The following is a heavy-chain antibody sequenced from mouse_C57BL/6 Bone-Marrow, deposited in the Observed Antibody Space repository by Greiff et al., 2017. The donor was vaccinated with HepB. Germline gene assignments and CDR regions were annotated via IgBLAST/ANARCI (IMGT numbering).Heavy chain of an antibody. CDR1: GYSFTGYY. CDR2: INPSTGGT. V-gene: IGHV1-42*01. D-gene: IGHD1-1*01. CDR3: AGGTVSAY. J-gene: IGHJ3*01. Sequence: VQLQQSGPELVKPGASVKISCKASGYSFTGYYMNWVKQSPEKSLEWIGEINPSTGGTTYNQKFKAKATLTVDKSSSTAYMQLKSLTSEDSAVYYCAGGTVSAYWGQGTLVTVSA.